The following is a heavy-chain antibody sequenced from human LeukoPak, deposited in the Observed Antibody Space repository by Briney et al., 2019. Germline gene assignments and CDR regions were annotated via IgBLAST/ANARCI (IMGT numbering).Heavy chain of an antibody. V-gene: IGHV4-4*02. D-gene: IGHD6-6*01. J-gene: IGHJ5*02. CDR2: IYHSGST. CDR3: ARSIAARPSWFDP. CDR1: GGSISSSNW. Sequence: SGTLSLTCAVSGGSISSSNWWSWVRQPPGKGLEWIGEIYHSGSTYYNPSLKSRVTISVDRSKNQFSLKLSSVTAADTAVYYCARSIAARPSWFDPWGQGTLVTVSS.